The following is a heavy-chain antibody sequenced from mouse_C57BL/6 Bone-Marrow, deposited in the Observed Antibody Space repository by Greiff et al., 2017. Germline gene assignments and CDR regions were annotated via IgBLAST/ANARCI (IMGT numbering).Heavy chain of an antibody. CDR3: AREAYDYPFAY. D-gene: IGHD2-4*01. CDR2: SRNKANDYTT. Sequence: EVQRVESGGGLVQSGRSLRLSCATSGFTFSDFYMEWVRQAPGKGLEWIAASRNKANDYTTEYSASVKGRFIVSRDTSQSILYLQMNALRAEDTAIYYCAREAYDYPFAYWGQGTLVTVSA. J-gene: IGHJ3*01. V-gene: IGHV7-1*01. CDR1: GFTFSDFY.